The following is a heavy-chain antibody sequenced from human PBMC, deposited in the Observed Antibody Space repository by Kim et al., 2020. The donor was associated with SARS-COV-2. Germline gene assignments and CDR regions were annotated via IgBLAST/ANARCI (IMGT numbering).Heavy chain of an antibody. J-gene: IGHJ5*01. Sequence: DYAVSVKSRITINSDTSKNHFSLQLNSMTPDDSAVYFCARDQYSSHWFDYWGQGVLVTVSS. V-gene: IGHV6-1*01. CDR3: ARDQYSSHWFDY. D-gene: IGHD6-19*01.